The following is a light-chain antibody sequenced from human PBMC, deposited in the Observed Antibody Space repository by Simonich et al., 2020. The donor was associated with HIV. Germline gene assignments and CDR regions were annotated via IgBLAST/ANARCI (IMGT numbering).Light chain of an antibody. J-gene: IGLJ3*02. CDR2: EVS. CDR1: RSDVGSYYL. Sequence: QSALTQPASVSGSPGQSITISCTGTRSDVGSYYLVSWYQQHPGKAPKLMIFEVSKRPSGVSNRFSGSKAGNTASLTISGLQAEDEADYYCCSYAGSTTLVFGGGTKLTVL. V-gene: IGLV2-23*02. CDR3: CSYAGSTTLV.